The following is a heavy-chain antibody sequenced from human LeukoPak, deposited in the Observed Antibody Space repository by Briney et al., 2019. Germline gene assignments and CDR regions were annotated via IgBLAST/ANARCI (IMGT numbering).Heavy chain of an antibody. CDR1: GFTFSNAW. Sequence: GGSLRLSCAASGFTFSNAWMGWVRQPPGKGLKSASAISADGSSTYYADSVKGRFTISRDNSKNSLYLQMSSLRVEDTAVYYCVREGSVNTFDIWGQGTVVTVSS. D-gene: IGHD2-15*01. CDR3: VREGSVNTFDI. J-gene: IGHJ3*02. V-gene: IGHV3-64D*09. CDR2: ISADGSST.